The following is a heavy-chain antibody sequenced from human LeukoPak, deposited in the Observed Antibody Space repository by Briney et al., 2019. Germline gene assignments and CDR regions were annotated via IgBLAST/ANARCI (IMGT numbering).Heavy chain of an antibody. J-gene: IGHJ4*02. CDR3: AREFYGDYPLFDY. V-gene: IGHV1-2*02. Sequence: ASVKVSCKASGYTFTGYYTHWVRQAPGQGLEWMGWINPNSGGTNYAQKFQGRVTMTRDTSISTAYMELSRLRSDDTAVYYCAREFYGDYPLFDYWGQGTLVTVSS. CDR1: GYTFTGYY. CDR2: INPNSGGT. D-gene: IGHD4-17*01.